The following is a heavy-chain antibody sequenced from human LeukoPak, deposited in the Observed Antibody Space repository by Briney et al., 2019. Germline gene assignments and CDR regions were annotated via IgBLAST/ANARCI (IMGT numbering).Heavy chain of an antibody. J-gene: IGHJ4*02. CDR1: GFSFTNYW. Sequence: GGSLRLSCAASGFSFTNYWMSWVRQAPGMGLEWVAIINQDGSERYYVDSVKGRFTVPRDSAKNSLYLQMNSLRVEDTAVYYCARDNIRGASTNDYCGQGTLVTVSS. V-gene: IGHV3-7*01. D-gene: IGHD3-3*01. CDR3: ARDNIRGASTNDY. CDR2: INQDGSER.